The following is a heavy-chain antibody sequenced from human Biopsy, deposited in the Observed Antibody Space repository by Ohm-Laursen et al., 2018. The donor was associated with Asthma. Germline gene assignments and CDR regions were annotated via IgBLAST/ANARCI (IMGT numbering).Heavy chain of an antibody. V-gene: IGHV1-18*04. CDR3: ARAGALIVGATMGY. J-gene: IGHJ4*02. Sequence: GASVKVSCKASGYTFTSYGISWVRQAPGQGLEWMGWISAYNGNTNYAQKLQGRVTMTTDTSTSTVYMELSSPRSEDTAVYYCARAGALIVGATMGYWGQGTLVTVSS. CDR2: ISAYNGNT. D-gene: IGHD1-26*01. CDR1: GYTFTSYG.